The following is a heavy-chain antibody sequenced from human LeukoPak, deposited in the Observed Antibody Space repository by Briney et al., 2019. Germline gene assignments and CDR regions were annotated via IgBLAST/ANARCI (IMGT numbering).Heavy chain of an antibody. Sequence: SETLSLTCTVSGGSISSYYWSWIRQPPGKGLEWIGYIYYSGSTNYNPSLKSRVTISVDTSKNQFSLKLSSVTAADTAVYYCVRDPPLGYCSGGSCYSSPSPTWGQGTLVTVSS. CDR3: VRDPPLGYCSGGSCYSSPSPT. D-gene: IGHD2-15*01. CDR1: GGSISSYY. J-gene: IGHJ5*02. CDR2: IYYSGST. V-gene: IGHV4-59*12.